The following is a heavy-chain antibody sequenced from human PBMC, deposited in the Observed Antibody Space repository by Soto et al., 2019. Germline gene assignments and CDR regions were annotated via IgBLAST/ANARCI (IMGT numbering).Heavy chain of an antibody. Sequence: TSETLSLTCAVYGGSFSGYYWSWIRQPPGKGLEWIGEINHSGSTNYNPSLKSRVTISVDTSKNQFSLKLSSVTAADTAVYYCARVPMPAQYYYDSSGYCDYWGQGTLVTVSS. D-gene: IGHD3-22*01. CDR1: GGSFSGYY. J-gene: IGHJ4*02. CDR3: ARVPMPAQYYYDSSGYCDY. CDR2: INHSGST. V-gene: IGHV4-34*01.